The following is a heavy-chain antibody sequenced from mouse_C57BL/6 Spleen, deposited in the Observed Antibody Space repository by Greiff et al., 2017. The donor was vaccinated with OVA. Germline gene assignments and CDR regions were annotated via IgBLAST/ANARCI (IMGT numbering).Heavy chain of an antibody. CDR2: INYDGSST. J-gene: IGHJ2*01. CDR3: ARTNWDVDFDY. CDR1: GFTFSDYY. V-gene: IGHV5-16*01. D-gene: IGHD4-1*01. Sequence: EVKLVESEGGLVQPGSSMKLSCTASGFTFSDYYMAWVRQVPEKGLEWVANINYDGSSTYYLDSLKSRFIISRDNAKNILYLQMSSLKSEDTATYYCARTNWDVDFDYWGQGTTLTVSS.